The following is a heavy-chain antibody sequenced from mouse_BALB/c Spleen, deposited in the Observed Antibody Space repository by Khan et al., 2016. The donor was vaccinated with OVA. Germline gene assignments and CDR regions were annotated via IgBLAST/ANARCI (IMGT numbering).Heavy chain of an antibody. V-gene: IGHV3-2*02. CDR3: ARSLYYSYGYALNC. Sequence: EVQLQESGPGLVKPSQSLSLTCTVTGYSITSDYAWNWIRQFPGNKLEWMGYISSTGGTSCNPSLKSRISITRDTSKNQFFLQLKSVTAEDTATYYCARSLYYSYGYALNCWGRGTLVTVSS. D-gene: IGHD2-14*01. CDR2: ISSTGGT. J-gene: IGHJ4*01. CDR1: GYSITSDYA.